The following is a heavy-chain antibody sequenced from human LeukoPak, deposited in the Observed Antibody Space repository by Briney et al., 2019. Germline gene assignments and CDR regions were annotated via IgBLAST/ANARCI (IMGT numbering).Heavy chain of an antibody. CDR2: IYYSGST. CDR3: AREGRLWHSFDP. CDR1: GGSISSSSYY. J-gene: IGHJ5*02. V-gene: IGHV4-39*07. D-gene: IGHD5-18*01. Sequence: SETLSLTCTVSGGSISSSSYYWGWIRQPPGKGLEWIGSIYYSGSTYYNPSLKSRVTISVDTSKNQFSLKLSSVTAADTAVYYCAREGRLWHSFDPWGQGTLVTVSS.